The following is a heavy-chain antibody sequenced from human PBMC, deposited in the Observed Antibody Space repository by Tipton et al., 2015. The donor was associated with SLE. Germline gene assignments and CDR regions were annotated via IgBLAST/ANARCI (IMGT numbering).Heavy chain of an antibody. V-gene: IGHV1-2*06. CDR1: GYTFTSYG. CDR3: ARRYYYDSSGYYDY. Sequence: QSGAEVKKPGASVKVSCKASGYTFTSYGISWVRQAPGQGLEWMGRINPNSGGTNYAQKFQGRVTMTRDTSISTAYMELSSLRSEDTAVYYCARRYYYDSSGYYDYWGQGTLVTVSS. CDR2: INPNSGGT. J-gene: IGHJ4*02. D-gene: IGHD3-22*01.